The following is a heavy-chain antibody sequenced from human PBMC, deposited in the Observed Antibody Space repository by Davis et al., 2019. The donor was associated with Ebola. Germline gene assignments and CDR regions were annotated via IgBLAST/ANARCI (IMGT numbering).Heavy chain of an antibody. CDR2: ISNGGAYI. J-gene: IGHJ4*02. D-gene: IGHD5-12*01. V-gene: IGHV3-21*01. CDR1: GFTFDVYT. CDR3: ARVYSGYD. Sequence: PGGSLRLSCAASGFTFDVYTMNWVRQGPGKGLESVAFISNGGAYIFYADSVKGRFTISRDNAKKFLYLQMDRLRVEDTGTYFCARVYSGYDWGQGTQVVVSS.